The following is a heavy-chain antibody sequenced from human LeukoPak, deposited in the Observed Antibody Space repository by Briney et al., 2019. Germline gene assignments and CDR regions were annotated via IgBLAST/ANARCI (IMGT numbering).Heavy chain of an antibody. Sequence: GGSLRLSCAASGFTFSSYNMNWVRQAPGKGLEWVSYISSSGSSIYYADSVKGRFTISRDNAKNSLYLQMNSLRADDTAVYYCARVNPTYDYWGQGTLVTVSS. CDR2: ISSSGSSI. J-gene: IGHJ4*02. CDR1: GFTFSSYN. V-gene: IGHV3-48*01. CDR3: ARVNPTYDY.